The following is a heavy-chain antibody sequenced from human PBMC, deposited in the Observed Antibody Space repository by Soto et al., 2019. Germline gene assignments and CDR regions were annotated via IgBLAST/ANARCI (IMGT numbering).Heavy chain of an antibody. D-gene: IGHD2-15*01. J-gene: IGHJ2*01. V-gene: IGHV4-59*01. Sequence: QRKGLEWIGYIYYSGSTNYNPSLKSRVTISVDTSKNQFSLKLSSVTAADTFFFQAEDGIRPHLTVSAFLLNRSSDL. CDR3: EDGIRPHLTVSAFLLNRSSDL. CDR2: IYYSGST.